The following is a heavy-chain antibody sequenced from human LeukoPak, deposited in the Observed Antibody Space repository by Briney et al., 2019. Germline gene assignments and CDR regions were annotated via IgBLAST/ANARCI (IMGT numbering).Heavy chain of an antibody. CDR1: GFTFSTDA. Sequence: GGSQRLSCASSGFTFSTDAMTWVRQAPGKGLQWVSAISGSGGSTYYGDSVKGRFTISRDNSKNMMYLQMNSLRVEDTAVYYCARDSSGWSKNYWGQGTLVTVSS. CDR3: ARDSSGWSKNY. J-gene: IGHJ4*02. D-gene: IGHD6-19*01. CDR2: ISGSGGST. V-gene: IGHV3-23*01.